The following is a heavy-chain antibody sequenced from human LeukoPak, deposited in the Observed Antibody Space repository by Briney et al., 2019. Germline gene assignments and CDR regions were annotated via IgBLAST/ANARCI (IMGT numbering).Heavy chain of an antibody. J-gene: IGHJ4*02. Sequence: AASVKVSCKVSGYTLTELSMHWVRQAPGKGLEWMGGFDPEDGETIYAQKFQGRVTMTEDTSTDTAYMELSSLRSEDTAVYYCATDLAPGSYYPFDYWGQGTLVTVSS. CDR3: ATDLAPGSYYPFDY. CDR1: GYTLTELS. D-gene: IGHD1-26*01. V-gene: IGHV1-24*01. CDR2: FDPEDGET.